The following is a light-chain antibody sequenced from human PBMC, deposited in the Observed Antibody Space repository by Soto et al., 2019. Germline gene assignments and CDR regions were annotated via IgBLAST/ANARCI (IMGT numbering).Light chain of an antibody. CDR1: QDINNY. J-gene: IGKJ4*01. CDR2: AAS. Sequence: DVQMTQSPSSLSASVGDRVTITCRASQDINNYLAWFQQKPGQAPKSLIYAASSLQSGVPSNFSGSGSGTDFTLTISSLQPEDFATYYCQQYHNYPVTFGGGTKVEIK. CDR3: QQYHNYPVT. V-gene: IGKV1-16*02.